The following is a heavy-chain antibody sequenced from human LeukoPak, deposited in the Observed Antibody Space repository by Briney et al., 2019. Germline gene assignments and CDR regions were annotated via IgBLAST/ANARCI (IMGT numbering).Heavy chain of an antibody. D-gene: IGHD3-10*01. V-gene: IGHV5-51*01. CDR1: GYSFTSYW. J-gene: IGHJ3*02. Sequence: GESLKISCKGSGYSFTSYWIGWVRQMPGKGLEWMGIIYPGDSDTRYSPSFQGQVTNSADKSISTAYLQWSSLKASDTAMYYCASLGSGNYSPFDAFDIWGQGTMVTVSS. CDR2: IYPGDSDT. CDR3: ASLGSGNYSPFDAFDI.